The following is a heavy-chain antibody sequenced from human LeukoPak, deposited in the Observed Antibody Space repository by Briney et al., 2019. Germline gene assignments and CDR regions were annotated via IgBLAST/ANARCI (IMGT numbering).Heavy chain of an antibody. CDR2: TYYSGST. D-gene: IGHD6-19*01. J-gene: IGHJ4*02. CDR1: GGSVRSGSYY. Sequence: SETLTLTCSVSGGSVRSGSYYWSWIRQPPGKGLEWIGYTYYSGSTNYNPSLKSRVSISVDTSKNQFSLKLSSVTAADTAVYYCARVVRAVGGLPSCFDYWRQGTLVTVSS. V-gene: IGHV4-61*01. CDR3: ARVVRAVGGLPSCFDY.